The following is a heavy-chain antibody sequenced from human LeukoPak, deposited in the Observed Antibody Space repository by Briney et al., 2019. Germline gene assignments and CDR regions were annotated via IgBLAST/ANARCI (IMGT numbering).Heavy chain of an antibody. V-gene: IGHV4-59*08. J-gene: IGHJ4*02. D-gene: IGHD3-10*01. CDR3: ARHPTYYYGSALDY. CDR2: IYYSGST. Sequence: SETLSLTCTVSGVSISSYYWSWIRQPPGKGLEWIGYIYYSGSTNYNPSLKSRVTISVDTSKNQFSLKLSSVTAADTAVYYCARHPTYYYGSALDYWGQGTLVTVSS. CDR1: GVSISSYY.